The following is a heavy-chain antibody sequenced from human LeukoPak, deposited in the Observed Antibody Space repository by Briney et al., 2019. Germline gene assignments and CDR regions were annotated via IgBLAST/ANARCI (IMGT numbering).Heavy chain of an antibody. J-gene: IGHJ6*03. V-gene: IGHV1-46*01. CDR2: INPSGGST. CDR3: ARSAGDCSSTSCYKNYYYMDV. Sequence: ASVKVSCKASGYTFTSYYMHWVRQAPGQGLEWVGIINPSGGSTSYAQKFQGRVTMTRDTSTSTVYMELSSLRSEDTAVYYCARSAGDCSSTSCYKNYYYMDVWGKGTTVTVSS. D-gene: IGHD2-2*02. CDR1: GYTFTSYY.